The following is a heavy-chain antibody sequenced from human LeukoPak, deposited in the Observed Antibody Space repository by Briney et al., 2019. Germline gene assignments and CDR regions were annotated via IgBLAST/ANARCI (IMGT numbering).Heavy chain of an antibody. CDR1: GGSISSGDYY. D-gene: IGHD2-2*01. V-gene: IGHV4-30-4*01. CDR2: IYYSGST. CDR3: ARDFYCSSTSCPTDYCYYGMDV. Sequence: SETLSLTCTVSGGSISSGDYYWRWIRQPPGKGLEWIGYIYYSGSTYYNPSLKSRVTISVDTSKNQFSLKLSSVTAADTAVYYCARDFYCSSTSCPTDYCYYGMDVWGQGTTVTVSS. J-gene: IGHJ6*02.